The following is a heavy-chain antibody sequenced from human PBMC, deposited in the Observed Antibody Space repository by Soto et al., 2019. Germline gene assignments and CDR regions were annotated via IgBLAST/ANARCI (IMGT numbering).Heavy chain of an antibody. Sequence: ASVKVSCKASGGTFSSYAISWVRQAPGQGLEWMGGIIPIFGTANYAQKFQGRVTITADESTSTAYTELSSLRSEDTAVYYCARSDDYYYDSSGYYRALDYWGQGTLVSVSS. J-gene: IGHJ4*02. CDR2: IIPIFGTA. D-gene: IGHD3-22*01. V-gene: IGHV1-69*13. CDR3: ARSDDYYYDSSGYYRALDY. CDR1: GGTFSSYA.